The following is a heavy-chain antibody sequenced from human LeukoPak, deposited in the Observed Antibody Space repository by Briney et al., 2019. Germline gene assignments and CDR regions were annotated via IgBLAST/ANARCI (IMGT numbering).Heavy chain of an antibody. Sequence: SVKVSCKASGGTFSSYAISWVRQAPGQGLEWMGGIIPIFGTANYAQKFQGRVTITADKSTSTAYMELSSLRSEDTAVYYCARGIAAAGSYYYYYMDVWGKGTTVTVSS. V-gene: IGHV1-69*06. CDR2: IIPIFGTA. D-gene: IGHD6-13*01. J-gene: IGHJ6*03. CDR1: GGTFSSYA. CDR3: ARGIAAAGSYYYYYMDV.